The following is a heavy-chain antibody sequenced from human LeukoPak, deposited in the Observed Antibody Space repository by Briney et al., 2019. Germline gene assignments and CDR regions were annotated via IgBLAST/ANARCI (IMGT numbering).Heavy chain of an antibody. CDR3: ARDGLAVAGTGY. J-gene: IGHJ4*02. Sequence: SKTLSLTCTVSGDSISSSNYYWGWIRQPPGKGLEWIASIYYSGSTYYNPSLKSRVTISVDMSKNQFSLKLSSVTAADTAVYCCARDGLAVAGTGYWGQGTLVTVSS. D-gene: IGHD6-19*01. CDR2: IYYSGST. V-gene: IGHV4-39*07. CDR1: GDSISSSNYY.